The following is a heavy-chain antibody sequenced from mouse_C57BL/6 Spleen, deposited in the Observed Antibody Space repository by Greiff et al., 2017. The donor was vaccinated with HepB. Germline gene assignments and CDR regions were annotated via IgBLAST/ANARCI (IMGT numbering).Heavy chain of an antibody. CDR1: GYSITSGYD. D-gene: IGHD1-1*01. V-gene: IGHV3-1*01. J-gene: IGHJ1*03. CDR3: ARVTTVVAPYWYFDV. CDR2: ISYSGST. Sequence: EVKLMESGPGMVKPSQSLSLTCTVTGYSITSGYDWHWIRHFPGNKLEWMGYISYSGSTNYNQSLKSRISITHDTSKNHFFLKLNSVTTEDTATYYCARVTTVVAPYWYFDVWGTGTTVTVSS.